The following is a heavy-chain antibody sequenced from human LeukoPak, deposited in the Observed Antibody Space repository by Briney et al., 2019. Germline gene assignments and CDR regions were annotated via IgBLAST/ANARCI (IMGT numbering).Heavy chain of an antibody. V-gene: IGHV3-30*18. Sequence: PGGSLRLSCAASGFTFSSYGMHWVRQAPGKGLEWVAVISYDGSNKYYADSVKGRFTISRDNSKNTLYLQMNSLRAEDTAVYCCAKVYSYGYGSNMDFDYWGQGTLVTVSS. CDR1: GFTFSSYG. CDR2: ISYDGSNK. D-gene: IGHD5-18*01. J-gene: IGHJ4*02. CDR3: AKVYSYGYGSNMDFDY.